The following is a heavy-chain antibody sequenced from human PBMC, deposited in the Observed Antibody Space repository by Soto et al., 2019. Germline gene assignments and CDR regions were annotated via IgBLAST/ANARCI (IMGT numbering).Heavy chain of an antibody. D-gene: IGHD2-2*01. Sequence: QVQLVQSGAEVKKPGSSVKVSCKASGGTFSSYAISWVRQAPGQGLEWMGGIIPIFGTADYAQKFQGRVTITAHDSTSTAYMELSSRRSEDTAVYYCASHSSLRGYCISTSCYGYYYGMDVWGQGTTVTVSS. CDR2: IIPIFGTA. CDR3: ASHSSLRGYCISTSCYGYYYGMDV. V-gene: IGHV1-69*12. J-gene: IGHJ6*02. CDR1: GGTFSSYA.